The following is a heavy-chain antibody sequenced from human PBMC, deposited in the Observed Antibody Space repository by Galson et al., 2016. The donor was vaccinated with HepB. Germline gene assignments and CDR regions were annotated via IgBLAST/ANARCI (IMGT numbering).Heavy chain of an antibody. CDR3: ATVGYLDLWSGYGVLEI. CDR2: PDPDDGEK. J-gene: IGHJ3*02. V-gene: IGHV1-24*01. D-gene: IGHD3-3*01. CDR1: GYNVSALS. Sequence: SVKVSCKVSGYNVSALSMHWVRQAPGKGPEWMGGPDPDDGEKVYAQTFQGRVTLTEDKFTDTAYMQLSSLRPEDTAIYYCATVGYLDLWSGYGVLEIWGQGAVVTVSS.